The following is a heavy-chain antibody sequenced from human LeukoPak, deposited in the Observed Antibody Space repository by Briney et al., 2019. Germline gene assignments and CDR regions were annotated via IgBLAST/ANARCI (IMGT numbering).Heavy chain of an antibody. CDR1: GFTFSSYS. CDR3: AREDIMGYSSSPTLVDY. D-gene: IGHD6-6*01. Sequence: GGFLRLSCAASGFTFSSYSMNWVRQAPGKGLEWVSSISSSSSYIYYADSVKGRFTISRDNAKNSLCLQMNSLRAEDTAVYYCAREDIMGYSSSPTLVDYWGQGTLVTVSS. J-gene: IGHJ4*02. CDR2: ISSSSSYI. V-gene: IGHV3-21*01.